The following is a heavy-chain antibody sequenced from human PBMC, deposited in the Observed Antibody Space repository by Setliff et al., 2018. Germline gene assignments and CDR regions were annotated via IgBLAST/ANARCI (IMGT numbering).Heavy chain of an antibody. V-gene: IGHV1-69*05. Sequence: SVKVSCKASGGTFSSYGISWVRQAPGQGLEWMGGTIPMFGATDYARKFQGRVTIITDESTSTAYMQLSSLGSEDTAVYYCVREGVDSRSSADYRYYMDVWGKGTTVTVSS. D-gene: IGHD3-22*01. CDR3: VREGVDSRSSADYRYYMDV. CDR1: GGTFSSYG. J-gene: IGHJ6*03. CDR2: TIPMFGAT.